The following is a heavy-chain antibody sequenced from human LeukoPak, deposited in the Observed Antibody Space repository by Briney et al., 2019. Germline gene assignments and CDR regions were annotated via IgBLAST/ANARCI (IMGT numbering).Heavy chain of an antibody. CDR1: GFTFSSYA. V-gene: IGHV3-23*01. CDR3: AKDRITGTPYYFDY. CDR2: ISASGGSS. J-gene: IGHJ4*02. Sequence: GGSLRLSCAASGFTFSSYAMSWVRQAPGKGLEWVLGISASGGSSYYADSVKGRFTISRDNSKNTLYLQMDSLRAVDTAVYYCAKDRITGTPYYFDYWGQGTLVTVSS. D-gene: IGHD1-20*01.